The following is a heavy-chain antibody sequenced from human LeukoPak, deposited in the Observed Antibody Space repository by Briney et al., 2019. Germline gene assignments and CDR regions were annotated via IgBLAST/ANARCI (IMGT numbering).Heavy chain of an antibody. J-gene: IGHJ6*03. D-gene: IGHD3-10*01. CDR3: ARDLYYGSGSYYIRILRPYYYYMDV. V-gene: IGHV1-2*02. CDR2: INPNSGGT. CDR1: GYTFTGYY. Sequence: ASVKVSCKASGYTFTGYYMHWVRQAPGQGLEWMGWINPNSGGTNYAQKFQGRVTMTRDTSISTAYMELSRLRSDDTAVYYCARDLYYGSGSYYIRILRPYYYYMDVWGKGTTVTVSS.